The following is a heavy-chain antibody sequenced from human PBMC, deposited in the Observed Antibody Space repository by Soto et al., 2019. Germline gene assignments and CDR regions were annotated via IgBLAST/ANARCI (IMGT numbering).Heavy chain of an antibody. D-gene: IGHD3-16*01. CDR2: ISAYNGNT. Sequence: ASVKVSCKASGYTFTSYGISWVRQAPGQGLEWMGWISAYNGNTNYAQKLQGRVTMTTDTSTSTAYMELRSLRSDDTAVYYCARDQDTGMDYIWGEPHWFDPWGQGTLVTVSS. J-gene: IGHJ5*02. CDR3: ARDQDTGMDYIWGEPHWFDP. CDR1: GYTFTSYG. V-gene: IGHV1-18*01.